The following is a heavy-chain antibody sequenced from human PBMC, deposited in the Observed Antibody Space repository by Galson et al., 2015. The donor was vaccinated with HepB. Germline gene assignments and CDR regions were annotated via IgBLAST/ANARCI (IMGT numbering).Heavy chain of an antibody. J-gene: IGHJ3*02. CDR3: ARSGCTTTACYRAPDILDI. CDR1: GDSVSSNSAA. D-gene: IGHD2-2*02. CDR2: TYYRSKWYN. Sequence: CAISGDSVSSNSAAWNWIRQSPSRGLEWLGRTYYRSKWYNDYAVSVKGRISISPDTSQNQFSLHLSSVTHDDTAVYFCARSGCTTTACYRAPDILDIWGRGTMVTVSS. V-gene: IGHV6-1*01.